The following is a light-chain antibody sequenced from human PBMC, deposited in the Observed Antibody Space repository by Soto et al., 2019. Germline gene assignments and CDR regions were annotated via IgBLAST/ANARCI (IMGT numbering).Light chain of an antibody. CDR1: QSVDTF. Sequence: EIVLTQSPATLALSPGERATLSCRASQSVDTFLAWYQQKPGQAPMLLIYDASTRATDIPARFSGSGSGTDFTLTISSIEPEDFAVYFCQQRSNWPPWTFGQGTKVEI. CDR3: QQRSNWPPWT. V-gene: IGKV3-11*01. J-gene: IGKJ1*01. CDR2: DAS.